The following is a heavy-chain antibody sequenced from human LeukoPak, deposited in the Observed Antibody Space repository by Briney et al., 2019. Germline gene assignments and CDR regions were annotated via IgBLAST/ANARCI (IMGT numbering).Heavy chain of an antibody. CDR3: ARDGTVGATTGTFDY. Sequence: GGSLRLSCAASGFTFDDYGMSWVRQAPGKGLEWVSGINWNGGSTGYADSVKGRFTISRDNAKNSLYLQMNSLRAEDTALYYCARDGTVGATTGTFDYWGQGTLVTVSS. CDR2: INWNGGST. V-gene: IGHV3-20*04. J-gene: IGHJ4*02. CDR1: GFTFDDYG. D-gene: IGHD1-26*01.